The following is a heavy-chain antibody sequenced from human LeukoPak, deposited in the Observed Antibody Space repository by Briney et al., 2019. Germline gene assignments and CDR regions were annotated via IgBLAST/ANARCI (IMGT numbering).Heavy chain of an antibody. CDR2: IYYSRST. CDR3: ARHIIGSSPRYTVTPLDYFDY. J-gene: IGHJ4*02. CDR1: GGSISSSSYY. V-gene: IGHV4-39*01. D-gene: IGHD6-6*01. Sequence: PSETLSLTCTVSGGSISSSSYYWGWLRQPPGKGLEWIGSIYYSRSTYYNPSLKSRVTISVDTSKNQFSLKLSSVTAADTAVYYCARHIIGSSPRYTVTPLDYFDYWGQGTLVTVSS.